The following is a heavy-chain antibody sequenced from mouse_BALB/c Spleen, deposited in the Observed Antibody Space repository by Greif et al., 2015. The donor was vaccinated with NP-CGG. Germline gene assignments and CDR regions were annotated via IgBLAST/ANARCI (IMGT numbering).Heavy chain of an antibody. CDR1: GYTFSSYW. V-gene: IGHV1-9*01. CDR3: ARPYGNYVDLFDY. Sequence: QVQLQQSGAELMKPGASVKISCKATGYTFSSYWIEWVKQRPGHGLEWIGEILPGSGSTNYNEKFKGKATFTADTSSNTAYMQLSSLTSEDSAVYYCARPYGNYVDLFDYWGQGTTLTVSS. CDR2: ILPGSGST. J-gene: IGHJ2*01. D-gene: IGHD2-1*01.